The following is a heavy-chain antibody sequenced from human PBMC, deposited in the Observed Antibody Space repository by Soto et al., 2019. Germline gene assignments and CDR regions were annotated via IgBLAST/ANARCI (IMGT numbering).Heavy chain of an antibody. CDR3: ARSYGSGSYYDYYYGMDV. CDR1: GGAISTYY. CDR2: IYHSGSS. D-gene: IGHD3-10*01. Sequence: QVQLQESGPGLVKPSATLSLTCSVSGGAISTYYWSWIRQFPGQGLEWIGYIYHSGSSQYNPSLTSRVTISVDTSKNQFSLRLRSVTAADTAVYYCARSYGSGSYYDYYYGMDVWGQGSTVTVSS. V-gene: IGHV4-59*01. J-gene: IGHJ6*02.